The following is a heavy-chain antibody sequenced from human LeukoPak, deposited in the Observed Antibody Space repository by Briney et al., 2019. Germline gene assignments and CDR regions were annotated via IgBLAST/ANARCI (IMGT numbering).Heavy chain of an antibody. J-gene: IGHJ4*02. CDR1: GFTFSSYW. D-gene: IGHD2-2*01. CDR2: INSDGSST. CDR3: TRDRPAVCSSTSCYRRFDY. V-gene: IGHV3-74*01. Sequence: GRSLRLSCAASGFTFSSYWMHWVRQVPGKGLVWVSRINSDGSSTSYADSVKGRFTISRDNAKNTLYLQMNSLRAEDTAVYFCTRDRPAVCSSTSCYRRFDYWGQGTLVTVSS.